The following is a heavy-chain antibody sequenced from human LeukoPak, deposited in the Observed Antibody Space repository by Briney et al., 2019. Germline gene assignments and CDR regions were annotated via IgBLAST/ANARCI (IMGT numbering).Heavy chain of an antibody. CDR3: ARRGIAVAEYYFDY. CDR2: INPNSGGT. J-gene: IGHJ4*02. D-gene: IGHD6-19*01. V-gene: IGHV1-2*02. Sequence: ASVKVSCKASGYTFTGYYMHWVRQASGQGLEWMGWINPNSGGTNYAQKFQGRVTMTRDTSISTAYMELSRPRSDDTAVYYCARRGIAVAEYYFDYWGQGTLVTVSS. CDR1: GYTFTGYY.